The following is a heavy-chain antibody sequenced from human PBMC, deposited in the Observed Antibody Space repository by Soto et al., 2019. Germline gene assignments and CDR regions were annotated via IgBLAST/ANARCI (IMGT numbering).Heavy chain of an antibody. V-gene: IGHV4-30-4*01. CDR1: GDSISSNNNY. D-gene: IGHD5-18*01. CDR2: IPYRGTT. CDR3: ARGRGYSYGLDP. J-gene: IGHJ5*02. Sequence: QVQLQESGPGLVKPSQTLALTCTVSGDSISSNNNYWSWIRQPPGEGLEWIGFIPYRGTTSYSPSLKRRVAISLDTSKNQFSLSLSSVTAADTAVYYCARGRGYSYGLDPWGQGTLVTVSS.